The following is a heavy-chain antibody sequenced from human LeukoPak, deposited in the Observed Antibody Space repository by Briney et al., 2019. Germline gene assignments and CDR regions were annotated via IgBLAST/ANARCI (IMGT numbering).Heavy chain of an antibody. V-gene: IGHV3-23*01. Sequence: GGSLRLSCSASGFTFSRSAMTWVRQTPGKGLDWVSSISSSGNTYYADSVKGRFTISRDNSKNMLYLQMNSLRAEDTAVYYCLEGRITEDGLDFWGQGTPGTVSS. CDR2: ISSSGNT. CDR1: GFTFSRSA. J-gene: IGHJ4*01. D-gene: IGHD6-13*01. CDR3: LEGRITEDGLDF.